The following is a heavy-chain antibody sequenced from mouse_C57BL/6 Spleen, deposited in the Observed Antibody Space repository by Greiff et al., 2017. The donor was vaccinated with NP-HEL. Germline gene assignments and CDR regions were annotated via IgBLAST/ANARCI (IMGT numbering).Heavy chain of an antibody. D-gene: IGHD1-1*01. CDR2: FYPGSGSI. CDR1: GYTFTEYT. J-gene: IGHJ4*01. CDR3: ARHASYGSSSYYAMDY. Sequence: VMLVESGAELVKPGASVKLSCKASGYTFTEYTIHWVKQRSGQGLEWIGWFYPGSGSIKYNEKFKDKATLTADKSSSTVYMELSRLTSEDSAVYFCARHASYGSSSYYAMDYWGQGTSVTVSS. V-gene: IGHV1-62-2*01.